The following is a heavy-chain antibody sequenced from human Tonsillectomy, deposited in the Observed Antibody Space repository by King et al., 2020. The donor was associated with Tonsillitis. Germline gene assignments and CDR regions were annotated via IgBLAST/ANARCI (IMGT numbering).Heavy chain of an antibody. V-gene: IGHV3-48*01. J-gene: IGHJ4*02. CDR3: AGPVGAHPWGY. Sequence: VQLVESGGGLVQPGGSLRLSCAASGFTFSSYSMNWVRQAPGKGLEWVSYISSTSSTIYYADSVKGRFTISRDNAKNSLYLQMDSLRAEDTAVYYCAGPVGAHPWGYWGQGTLVTVSS. CDR1: GFTFSSYS. CDR2: ISSTSSTI. D-gene: IGHD1-26*01.